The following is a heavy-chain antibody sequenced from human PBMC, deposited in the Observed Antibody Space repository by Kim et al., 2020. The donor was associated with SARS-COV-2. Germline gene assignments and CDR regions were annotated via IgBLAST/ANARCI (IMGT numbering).Heavy chain of an antibody. J-gene: IGHJ4*02. Sequence: DSVKGRFTISRDNSKNTLYLQMNSLRAEDTAVYYCAKENRKTIFGVVIDYWGQGTLVTVSS. CDR3: AKENRKTIFGVVIDY. D-gene: IGHD3-3*01. V-gene: IGHV3-23*01.